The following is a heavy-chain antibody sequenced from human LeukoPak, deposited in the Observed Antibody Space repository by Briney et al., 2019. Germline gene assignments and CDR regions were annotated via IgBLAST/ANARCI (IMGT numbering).Heavy chain of an antibody. J-gene: IGHJ4*02. CDR3: ARVSSDCSSTSCYVDYFDY. V-gene: IGHV1-2*02. CDR2: INPNSGGT. CDR1: GYTFTGYY. Sequence: ASVRVSCXASGYTFTGYYMHWVRQAPGQGLEWMGWINPNSGGTNYAQKFQGRVTMTRDTSISTAYMELSRLRSDDTAVYYCARVSSDCSSTSCYVDYFDYWGQGTLVTVSS. D-gene: IGHD2-2*01.